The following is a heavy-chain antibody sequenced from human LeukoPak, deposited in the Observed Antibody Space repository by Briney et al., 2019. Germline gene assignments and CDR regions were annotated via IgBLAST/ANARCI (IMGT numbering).Heavy chain of an antibody. Sequence: GGSLRLSCAVSGITLSNYGMSWVRQAPGKGLEWVAGVSDSGGRTNYADSVKGRFTISRDNSRNTLYLQMNSLRAEDTAVYFCAKRGIVVRVVLVGFHKEAYYFDSWGQGALVTVSS. J-gene: IGHJ4*02. CDR1: GITLSNYG. CDR3: AKRGIVVRVVLVGFHKEAYYFDS. D-gene: IGHD2-21*01. V-gene: IGHV3-23*01. CDR2: VSDSGGRT.